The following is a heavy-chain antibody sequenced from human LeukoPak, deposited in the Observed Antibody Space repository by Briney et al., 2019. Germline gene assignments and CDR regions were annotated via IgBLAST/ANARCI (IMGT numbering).Heavy chain of an antibody. Sequence: ASVKVSCKASGGTFSSYAISWVRQAPGQGLEWMGGIIPIFGTANYAQKFQGRVTITADESTSTAYMELSSLRSEDTAVYYCARVASGGFYYYMDVWGKGTTVTISS. V-gene: IGHV1-69*01. CDR1: GGTFSSYA. CDR3: ARVASGGFYYYMDV. D-gene: IGHD6-13*01. J-gene: IGHJ6*03. CDR2: IIPIFGTA.